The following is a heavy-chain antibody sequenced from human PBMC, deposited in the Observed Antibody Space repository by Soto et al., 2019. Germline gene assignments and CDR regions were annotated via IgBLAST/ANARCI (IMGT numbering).Heavy chain of an antibody. J-gene: IGHJ4*02. CDR2: LSADGGTR. CDR1: GFIFSSYA. D-gene: IGHD3-16*01. CDR3: AMGDWLYDLGALVF. Sequence: QVQLVESGGGVVQPGRSLRLSCAASGFIFSSYAMQWVRQAPGKGLEWVAVLSADGGTRYYEDSVKGRFTISRDKSKITLYLEIRSVSTEDTAVYYCAMGDWLYDLGALVFWGRGALVSVSS. V-gene: IGHV3-30-3*01.